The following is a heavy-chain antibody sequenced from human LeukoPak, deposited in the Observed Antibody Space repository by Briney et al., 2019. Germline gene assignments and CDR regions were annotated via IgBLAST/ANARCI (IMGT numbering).Heavy chain of an antibody. CDR3: AREKWLVRWFDP. CDR1: GGSIISGDYY. Sequence: SETLSLTCTVSGGSIISGDYYWSWISQPPGKGLEWIGYIYYSGSTYYNPSLKSRVTISVDTSKNQFSLKLSSVTAADTAVYYWAREKWLVRWFDPWGQGTLVTVSS. CDR2: IYYSGST. D-gene: IGHD6-19*01. V-gene: IGHV4-30-4*01. J-gene: IGHJ5*02.